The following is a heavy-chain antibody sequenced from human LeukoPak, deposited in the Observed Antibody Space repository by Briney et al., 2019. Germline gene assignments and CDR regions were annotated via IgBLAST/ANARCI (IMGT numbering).Heavy chain of an antibody. CDR1: GFTFSSYW. CDR2: INSDGSST. J-gene: IGHJ4*02. V-gene: IGHV3-74*01. CDR3: ARGRSHERRQPPIPDDY. D-gene: IGHD1-1*01. Sequence: AGGSLRLSCAASGFTFSSYWMHWVRQAPGKGLVWVSRINSDGSSTSYADSVEGRFTISRDNAKNTLYLQMNSLRAEDTAVYYCARGRSHERRQPPIPDDYWGQGTLVTVSS.